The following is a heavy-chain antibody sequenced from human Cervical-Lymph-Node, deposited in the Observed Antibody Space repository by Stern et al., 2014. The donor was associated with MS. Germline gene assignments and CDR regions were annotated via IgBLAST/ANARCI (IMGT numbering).Heavy chain of an antibody. D-gene: IGHD3-16*01. J-gene: IGHJ4*02. CDR2: INTKTGNP. CDR1: GYNVTDHA. V-gene: IGHV7-4-1*02. CDR3: ATWGAANSPPLFY. Sequence: QVQLLQPGSELKKPGASVKVSCKASGYNVTDHAMNWVRQAPGQGLEWMGWINTKTGNPTFAQGFTGRFVFSLDTSINTAYLQISSLKAEDSAVYYCATWGAANSPPLFYWGQGTLVTVSS.